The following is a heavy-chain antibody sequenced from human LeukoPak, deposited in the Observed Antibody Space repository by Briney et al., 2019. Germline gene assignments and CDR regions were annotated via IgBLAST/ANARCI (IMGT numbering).Heavy chain of an antibody. CDR3: AKDTSGWVYCSGREC. CDR1: GFTFSSYV. J-gene: IGHJ4*02. D-gene: IGHD3-10*01. Sequence: PGGSLRLSCAASGFTFSSYVMHWVRQAPGKGLEWVAIISYDGSNEYYGDSVKGRFTISRDNSKNTLYLQMNSPRAEDTAVYYCAKDTSGWVYCSGRECWGQGTLVTVSS. CDR2: ISYDGSNE. V-gene: IGHV3-30*04.